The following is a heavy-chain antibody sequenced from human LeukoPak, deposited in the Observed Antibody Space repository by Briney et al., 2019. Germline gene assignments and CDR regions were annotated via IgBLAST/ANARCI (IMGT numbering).Heavy chain of an antibody. CDR1: EFTFSRYP. Sequence: PGGSLRLSCAASEFTFSRYPMQWVRQSPVKGLEWVSYISSSSSTIYYADSVKGRFTISRDNAKNSLYLQMNSLRAEDTAVYYCARGAYYYEDWGQGTLVTVSS. CDR3: ARGAYYYED. D-gene: IGHD3-22*01. V-gene: IGHV3-48*01. J-gene: IGHJ4*02. CDR2: ISSSSSTI.